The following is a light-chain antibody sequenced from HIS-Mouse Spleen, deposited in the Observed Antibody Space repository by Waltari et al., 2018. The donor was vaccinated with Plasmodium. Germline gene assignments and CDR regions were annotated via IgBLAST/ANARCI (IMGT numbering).Light chain of an antibody. CDR3: QQSYSTPYT. V-gene: IGKV1-39*01. CDR1: QSISSY. J-gene: IGKJ2*01. Sequence: DIQMTEFPSSLSASVGDRDTSTCRASQSISSYLNWYQQKPGKAPKLLIYAASSLQSGVPSRFSGSGSGTDFTLTISSLQPEDFATYYCQQSYSTPYTFGQGTKLEIK. CDR2: AAS.